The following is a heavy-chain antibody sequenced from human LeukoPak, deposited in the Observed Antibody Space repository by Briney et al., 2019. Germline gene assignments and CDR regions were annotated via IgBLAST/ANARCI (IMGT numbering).Heavy chain of an antibody. D-gene: IGHD2-2*01. CDR3: ARGQDIVVVPAAIDNWFDP. V-gene: IGHV4-61*10. Sequence: PSETLSLTCAVSGGSISSDSYYWNWIRQPAGKGLEWIGHIYVSGSTNYNPSLKSRVTISVDTSKNQFSLKLSSVTAADTAVYYCARGQDIVVVPAAIDNWFDPWGQGTLVTVSS. CDR2: IYVSGST. CDR1: GGSISSDSYY. J-gene: IGHJ5*02.